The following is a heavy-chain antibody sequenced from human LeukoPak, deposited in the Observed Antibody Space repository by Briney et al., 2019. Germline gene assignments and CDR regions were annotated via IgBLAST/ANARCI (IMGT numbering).Heavy chain of an antibody. CDR1: GYTLTELS. V-gene: IGHV1-24*01. Sequence: GASVKVSCKVSGYTLTELSMHWVRQAPGKGLEWMGGFDPEDGETIYAQKFQGRVTMTTDTSTSTVYMELSSLRSEDTAVYYCARTSQLLWFGELYRYFDYWGQGTLVTVSS. CDR2: FDPEDGET. CDR3: ARTSQLLWFGELYRYFDY. J-gene: IGHJ4*02. D-gene: IGHD3-10*01.